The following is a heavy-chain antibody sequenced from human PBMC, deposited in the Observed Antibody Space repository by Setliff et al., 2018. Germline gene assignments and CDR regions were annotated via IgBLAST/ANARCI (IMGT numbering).Heavy chain of an antibody. CDR1: GYTFTSYG. CDR2: IKTYNGDT. D-gene: IGHD3-22*01. Sequence: ASVKVSCKASGYTFTSYGISWVRQAPGQGLEWMGWIKTYNGDTKYAQNVQDRLTMTTDTSTSTAYMELRSLRSDDTAVYYCARTLGGSSGYYSSYYYHYMDVWGKGTTVTVSS. CDR3: ARTLGGSSGYYSSYYYHYMDV. V-gene: IGHV1-18*01. J-gene: IGHJ6*03.